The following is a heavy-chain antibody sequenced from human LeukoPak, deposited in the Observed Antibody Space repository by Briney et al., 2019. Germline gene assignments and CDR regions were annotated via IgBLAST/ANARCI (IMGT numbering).Heavy chain of an antibody. Sequence: GGSLRLSCAASGFSFSSYWMHWVRQAPGKGLVWVSRISSDGSIINYADSVKGRFTISRDNAKNTLYLQMNSLRAEDTAVYYCARARGYCSSTSCYGYYFDYWGQGTLVTVSS. CDR3: ARARGYCSSTSCYGYYFDY. CDR2: ISSDGSII. D-gene: IGHD2-2*01. J-gene: IGHJ4*02. V-gene: IGHV3-74*01. CDR1: GFSFSSYW.